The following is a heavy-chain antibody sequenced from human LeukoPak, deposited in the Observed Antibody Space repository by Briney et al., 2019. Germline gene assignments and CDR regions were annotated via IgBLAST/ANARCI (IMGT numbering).Heavy chain of an antibody. CDR3: ARARVTVAATYFDY. CDR2: IYYSGST. CDR1: GGSISSYY. J-gene: IGHJ4*02. V-gene: IGHV4-59*01. Sequence: TETLSLTCTVSGGSISSYYWSWIRQPPGKGLEWIGYIYYSGSTNYNPSLKSRVTISVDTSKNQFSLKLSSVTAADTAVYYCARARVTVAATYFDYWGQGTLVTVSS. D-gene: IGHD6-19*01.